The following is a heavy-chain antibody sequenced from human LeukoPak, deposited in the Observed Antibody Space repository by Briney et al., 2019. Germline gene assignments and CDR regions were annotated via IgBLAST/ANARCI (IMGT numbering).Heavy chain of an antibody. CDR3: ATDPKNYGDYVPEYLQH. D-gene: IGHD4-17*01. Sequence: PGGSLRLSCAASGFTFSGYWMHWVRQAPGKGLEWVSGISSSGSRTYYADSVKGRFTISRDNSKSTLYLHMNSLRAEDTAVYYCATDPKNYGDYVPEYLQHWGQGTLVTVSS. CDR1: GFTFSGYW. CDR2: ISSSGSRT. J-gene: IGHJ1*01. V-gene: IGHV3-23*01.